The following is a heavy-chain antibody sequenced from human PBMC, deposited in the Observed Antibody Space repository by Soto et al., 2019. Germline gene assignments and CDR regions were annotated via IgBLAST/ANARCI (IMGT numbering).Heavy chain of an antibody. CDR2: ISAYNGKP. CDR1: DYCCTSYG. V-gene: IGHV1-18*01. Sequence: QVQLVQSGGEVKKPGASVKVSCKTSDYCCTSYGITWVRQAPGQGLEWMGWISAYNGKPNYAQKFQGRVTMTTDTSTSTAYMELRSLRSDDTAMYYCARDRPPGFDYWGQGTLVIVSS. D-gene: IGHD6-6*01. CDR3: ARDRPPGFDY. J-gene: IGHJ4*02.